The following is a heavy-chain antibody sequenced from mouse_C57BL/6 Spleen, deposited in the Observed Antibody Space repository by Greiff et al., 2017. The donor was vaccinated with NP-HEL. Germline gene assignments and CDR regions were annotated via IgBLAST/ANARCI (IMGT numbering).Heavy chain of an antibody. CDR2: IYPRSGNT. Sequence: QVQLQQSGAELARPGASVKLSCKASGYTFTSYGISWVKQRTGQGLEWIGEIYPRSGNTYYNEKFKGKATLTADKSSSTAYMELRSLTSEDSAVYFCARVYYGSSYEYAMDYWGQGTSVTVSS. CDR3: ARVYYGSSYEYAMDY. V-gene: IGHV1-81*01. CDR1: GYTFTSYG. D-gene: IGHD1-1*01. J-gene: IGHJ4*01.